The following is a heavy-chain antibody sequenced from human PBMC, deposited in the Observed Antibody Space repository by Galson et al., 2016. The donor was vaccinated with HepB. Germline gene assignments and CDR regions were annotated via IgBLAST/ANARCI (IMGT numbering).Heavy chain of an antibody. V-gene: IGHV4-31*03. D-gene: IGHD3-10*01. CDR2: IFYSGSS. J-gene: IGHJ4*02. Sequence: TLSLTCSVSGGSISSGGYYWSWTRQHPGKGLEWIGYIFYSGSSYYNPSLKSRVTISVDTSKNQFSLKLSSVTAADTAVYHCTSGLVRGVISFWGQGFLGSVSS. CDR1: GGSISSGGYY. CDR3: TSGLVRGVISF.